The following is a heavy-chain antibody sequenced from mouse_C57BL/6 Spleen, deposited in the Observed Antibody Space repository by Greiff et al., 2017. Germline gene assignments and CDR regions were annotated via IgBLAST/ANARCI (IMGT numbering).Heavy chain of an antibody. CDR3: ATFITKGY. J-gene: IGHJ2*01. V-gene: IGHV14-2*01. CDR1: GFNSKDYY. D-gene: IGHD1-1*01. Sequence: EVKLMESGAELVKPGASVKLSCTASGFNSKDYYMHWVKQRTEQGLEWIGRIDPEDGETKYAPKFQGKATITADTTTNTAYLHLSSLKSEDTAVYYCATFITKGYWGQGTTLTVAS. CDR2: IDPEDGET.